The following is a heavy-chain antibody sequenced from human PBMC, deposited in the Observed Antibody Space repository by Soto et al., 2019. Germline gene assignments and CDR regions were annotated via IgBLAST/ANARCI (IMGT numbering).Heavy chain of an antibody. Sequence: GASVKVPCKASGGTFSIYAISWVRQAPGQGLEWMGGIIPIFGTANYAQKFQGRVTITADESTSTAYMELSSLRSEDTAVYYCASRNYDFYYGMEVWGQGTTVTVSS. V-gene: IGHV1-69*13. CDR1: GGTFSIYA. J-gene: IGHJ6*02. CDR3: ASRNYDFYYGMEV. CDR2: IIPIFGTA. D-gene: IGHD3-3*01.